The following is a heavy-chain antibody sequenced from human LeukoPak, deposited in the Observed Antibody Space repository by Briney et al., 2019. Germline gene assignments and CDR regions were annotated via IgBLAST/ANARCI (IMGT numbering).Heavy chain of an antibody. V-gene: IGHV3-66*01. D-gene: IGHD1-26*01. Sequence: GGSLRLSCAASGFIVNYNYMSWVRQPPGKGLEWVSVVYSGGSTYYADSVKGRFTISRDNSKNMVYLQMNSLRVEDTAVYYCARGKVGTTYWFDPWGQGTLVTVPS. J-gene: IGHJ5*02. CDR2: VYSGGST. CDR1: GFIVNYNY. CDR3: ARGKVGTTYWFDP.